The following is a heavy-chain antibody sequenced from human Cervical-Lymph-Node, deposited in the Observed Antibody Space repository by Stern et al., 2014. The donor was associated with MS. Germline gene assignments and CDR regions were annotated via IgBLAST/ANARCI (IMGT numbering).Heavy chain of an antibody. CDR1: GFTFSSFD. CDR3: AKGPVWNWYFDL. V-gene: IGHV3-30*18. D-gene: IGHD3-16*01. Sequence: VQLVESGGGVVQPGRSLRLSCAASGFTFSSFDMHWVRQAPGKGLEWVAVRSYDGSNKYYADSVKGRFTISRDNSKNTLYLQMNSLRAEDTAVYYCAKGPVWNWYFDLWGRGTLVTVSS. CDR2: RSYDGSNK. J-gene: IGHJ2*01.